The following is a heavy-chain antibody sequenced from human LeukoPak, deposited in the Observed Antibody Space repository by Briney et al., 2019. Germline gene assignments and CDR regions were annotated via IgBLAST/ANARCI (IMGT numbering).Heavy chain of an antibody. CDR1: GFTFSSYE. J-gene: IGHJ4*02. CDR2: ISSSSSTI. CDR3: ARGDDYGDY. V-gene: IGHV3-48*01. Sequence: GGSLRLSCAASGFTFSSYEMNWVRQAPGKGLEWVSYISSSSSTIYYADSVKGRFTISRDNAKNSLYLQMNSLRAEDTAVYYCARGDDYGDYGGQGTLVTVSS.